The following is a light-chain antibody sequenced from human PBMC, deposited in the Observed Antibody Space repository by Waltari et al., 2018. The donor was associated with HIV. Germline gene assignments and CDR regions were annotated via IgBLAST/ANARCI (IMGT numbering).Light chain of an antibody. CDR3: AAWDDSLSGPV. J-gene: IGLJ3*02. Sequence: SLLTQPPSASGTPGQRVPITRSGSNPNLGSNYVYWYQQLPGTAPKVLIYRTNQRSSGVPDRFSGSKSGTSASLAISGLRSEDEAYYYCAAWDDSLSGPVFGGGTKLTVL. CDR2: RTN. V-gene: IGLV1-47*01. CDR1: NPNLGSNY.